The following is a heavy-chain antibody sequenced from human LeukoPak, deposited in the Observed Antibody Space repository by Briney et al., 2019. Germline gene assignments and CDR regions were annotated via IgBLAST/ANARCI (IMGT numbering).Heavy chain of an antibody. V-gene: IGHV3-23*01. D-gene: IGHD3-22*01. CDR3: AKPYYYDSSGLDY. CDR1: GFTFSSYA. Sequence: GGSLRLSCAASGFTFSSYAMSWVRQAPGRGLEWVSAISGSGGSTYYADSVKGRFTISRDNSKNTLYLQMNSLRAEDTAVYYCAKPYYYDSSGLDYWGQGTLVTVSS. CDR2: ISGSGGST. J-gene: IGHJ4*02.